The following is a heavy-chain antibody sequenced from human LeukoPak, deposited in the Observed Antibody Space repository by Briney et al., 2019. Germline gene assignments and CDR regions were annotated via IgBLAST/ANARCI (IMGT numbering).Heavy chain of an antibody. J-gene: IGHJ1*01. V-gene: IGHV1-69*04. D-gene: IGHD6-13*01. CDR1: GGTFSSYA. CDR3: ARDPSIAAAGTGYFQH. Sequence: SVKVSCKASGGTFSSYAISWVRQAPGQGLEWMGRIIPILGIANYAQKFQGRVTITADKSTSTAYMELSSLRSEDTAVYYCARDPSIAAAGTGYFQHWGQGALVTVSS. CDR2: IIPILGIA.